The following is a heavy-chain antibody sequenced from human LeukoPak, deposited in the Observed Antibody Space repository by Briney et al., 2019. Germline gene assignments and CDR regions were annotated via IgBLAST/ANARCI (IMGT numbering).Heavy chain of an antibody. CDR3: AREVITSYYDYVWGSNRGQAFDI. J-gene: IGHJ3*02. CDR2: INHSGST. V-gene: IGHV4-34*01. D-gene: IGHD3-16*02. Sequence: SETLSLTCAVYGGSFSGYYWSWIRQPPGKGLEWIGEINHSGSTNYNPSLKSRVTISVDTSKNQFSLKLSSVTAADTAVYYCAREVITSYYDYVWGSNRGQAFDIWGQGTMVTVSS. CDR1: GGSFSGYY.